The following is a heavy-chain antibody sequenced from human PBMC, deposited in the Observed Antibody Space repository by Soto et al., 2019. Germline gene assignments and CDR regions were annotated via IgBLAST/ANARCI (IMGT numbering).Heavy chain of an antibody. CDR3: AKDTYYYDRSGYYDLNWFDP. D-gene: IGHD3-22*01. V-gene: IGHV3-30*18. J-gene: IGHJ5*02. CDR2: VSYDGSNK. Sequence: HPGGSLRLSCAASGFTFSSYGVHWVRQAPGKGLEWVASVSYDGSNKHYADSVKGRFTISRDNSRNTLDLQMNSLRAEDTAVYYCAKDTYYYDRSGYYDLNWFDPWGQGT. CDR1: GFTFSSYG.